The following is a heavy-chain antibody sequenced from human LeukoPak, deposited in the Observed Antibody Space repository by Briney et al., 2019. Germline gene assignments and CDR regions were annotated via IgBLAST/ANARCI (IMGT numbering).Heavy chain of an antibody. CDR1: GFTVSSYY. V-gene: IGHV3-53*01. CDR2: IYSGGST. CDR3: AKDLTSVEATDY. D-gene: IGHD1-26*01. J-gene: IGHJ4*02. Sequence: GGSLRLSCAASGFTVSSYYMSWVRQAPGRGLEWVSVIYSGGSTYYADSVKGRFTISRDISKNTLYLQMNSLRAEDTAVYYCAKDLTSVEATDYWGQGTLVTVSS.